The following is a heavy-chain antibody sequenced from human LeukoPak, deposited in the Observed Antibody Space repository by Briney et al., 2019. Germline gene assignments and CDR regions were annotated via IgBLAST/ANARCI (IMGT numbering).Heavy chain of an antibody. D-gene: IGHD2-21*02. V-gene: IGHV3-74*01. J-gene: IGHJ4*02. CDR3: ARGRRVVTAILPDY. CDR1: GFTFSKSW. CDR2: IDTNGINI. Sequence: PGGSLRLSCAASGFTFSKSWMHWVRQVPGKGLAWVTRIDTNGINIRYADSVKGRFTISRDNAKNTLYLQMNSLRAEDTAVYYCARGRRVVTAILPDYWGQGTLVTVSS.